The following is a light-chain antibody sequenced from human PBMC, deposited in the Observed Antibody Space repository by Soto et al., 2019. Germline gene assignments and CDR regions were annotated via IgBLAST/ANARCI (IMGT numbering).Light chain of an antibody. J-gene: IGKJ1*01. Sequence: EIVLTQSPGTLSLSPGERATLSCRASQSVSSNYLAWYQQKPGQAPRLLIHGASSRATGIPDRFSGSASGTDFTLTITRLEPEDFAVYYCQQYGSSPRTFGQGTKVEIK. CDR3: QQYGSSPRT. V-gene: IGKV3-20*01. CDR2: GAS. CDR1: QSVSSNY.